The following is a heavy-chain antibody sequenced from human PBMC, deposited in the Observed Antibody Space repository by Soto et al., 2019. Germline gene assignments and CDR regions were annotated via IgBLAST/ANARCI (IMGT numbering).Heavy chain of an antibody. Sequence: SETLSLTXTVSGGSISSSSYYWGWIRQPPGKGLEWIGSIYYSGSTYYNPSLKSRVTISVDTSKNQFSLKLSSVTAADTAVYYCARHSRHYDYVWGSYRYKAYFDYWGQGTLVTVSS. V-gene: IGHV4-39*01. CDR2: IYYSGST. D-gene: IGHD3-16*02. J-gene: IGHJ4*02. CDR1: GGSISSSSYY. CDR3: ARHSRHYDYVWGSYRYKAYFDY.